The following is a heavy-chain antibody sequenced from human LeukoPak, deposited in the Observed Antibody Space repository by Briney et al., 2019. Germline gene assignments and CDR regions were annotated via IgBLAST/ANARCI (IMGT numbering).Heavy chain of an antibody. Sequence: GGSLRLSCAASGFTFSSYAMSWVRQAPGKGLEWVSAISGSGGSTYYAGSVKGRFTISRDNSKNTLYLQMNSLRAEDTAVYYCAKDAYDFWSGYPNYGMDVWGQGTTVTVSS. D-gene: IGHD3-3*01. CDR3: AKDAYDFWSGYPNYGMDV. J-gene: IGHJ6*02. CDR2: ISGSGGST. V-gene: IGHV3-23*01. CDR1: GFTFSSYA.